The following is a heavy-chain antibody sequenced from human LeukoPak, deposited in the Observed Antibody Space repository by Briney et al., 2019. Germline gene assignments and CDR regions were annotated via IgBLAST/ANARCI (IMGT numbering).Heavy chain of an antibody. CDR1: GFTFSSYG. Sequence: GSLRLSCAASGFTFSSYGMHWVRQAPGKGLEWVAVISYDGSNKYYADSVKGRFTISRDNSKNTLYLQMNSLRAEDTAVYYCAKTSNLDYWGQGTLVTVSS. CDR3: AKTSNLDY. V-gene: IGHV3-30*18. CDR2: ISYDGSNK. J-gene: IGHJ4*02.